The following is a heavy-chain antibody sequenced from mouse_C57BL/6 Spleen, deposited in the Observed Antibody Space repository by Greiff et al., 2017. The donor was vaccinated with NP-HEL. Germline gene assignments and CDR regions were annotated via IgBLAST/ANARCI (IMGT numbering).Heavy chain of an antibody. Sequence: VQLQQPGAELVKPGASVKLSCKASGYTFTSYWMQWVKQRPGQGLEWIGEIDPSDSYTNYNQKFKGKATLTVDTSSSTAYMQLSSLTSEDSAVYYGARWVYGRSYWYFDVWGTGTTVTVSS. CDR2: IDPSDSYT. V-gene: IGHV1-50*01. J-gene: IGHJ1*03. D-gene: IGHD1-1*01. CDR3: ARWVYGRSYWYFDV. CDR1: GYTFTSYW.